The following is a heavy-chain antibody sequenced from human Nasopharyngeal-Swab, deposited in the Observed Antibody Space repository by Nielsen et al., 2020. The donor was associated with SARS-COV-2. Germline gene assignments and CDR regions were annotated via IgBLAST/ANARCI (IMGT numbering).Heavy chain of an antibody. CDR2: IKQDGSVK. V-gene: IGHV3-7*01. J-gene: IGHJ6*02. D-gene: IGHD3-10*01. CDR3: AREGGDQVRGVIIGYYYYYGMDV. CDR1: GFTFSSYW. Sequence: GGSLRLSCAASGFTFSSYWMSWVRQAPGKGLEWVANIKQDGSVKYYVDSVKGRFTISRDNAKNSLYLQMNSLRAEDTAVYYCAREGGDQVRGVIIGYYYYYGMDVWGQGTTVTVSS.